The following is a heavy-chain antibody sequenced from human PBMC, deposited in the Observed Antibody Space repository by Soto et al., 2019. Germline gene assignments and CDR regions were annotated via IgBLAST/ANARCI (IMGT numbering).Heavy chain of an antibody. J-gene: IGHJ4*02. CDR2: ISGGGRPI. D-gene: IGHD6-19*01. CDR3: ARDLGWAFDS. V-gene: IGHV3-48*02. Sequence: EVQLVESGGGSVQPGGSLRLSCAASGFTFSTFSMNWVRQAPGRGLEWISYISGGGRPISYADSVKGRFTISRDNAKNSFYLQMDSLKDGDTAVYYFARDLGWAFDSWGQGTLVTVSS. CDR1: GFTFSTFS.